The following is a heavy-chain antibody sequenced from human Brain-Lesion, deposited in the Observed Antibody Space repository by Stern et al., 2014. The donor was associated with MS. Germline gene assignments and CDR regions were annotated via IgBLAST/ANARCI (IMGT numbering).Heavy chain of an antibody. CDR3: ARRSSGYLDAFDI. D-gene: IGHD3-22*01. CDR2: VYYSGST. V-gene: IGHV4-39*01. Sequence: QVQLQESGPGLVKPSETLSLTCTVSGGSISDSSYYWDFIRQPPGKGLAWIGSVYYSGSTFYNLSLRSRITMSVDTSTNKFSLKLRSVTAADTAVYYCARRSSGYLDAFDIWGQGTMVTVSS. J-gene: IGHJ3*02. CDR1: GGSISDSSYY.